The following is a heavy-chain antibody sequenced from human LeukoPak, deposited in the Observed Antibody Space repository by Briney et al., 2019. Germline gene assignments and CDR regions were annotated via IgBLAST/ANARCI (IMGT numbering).Heavy chain of an antibody. CDR2: IYTSGST. CDR3: ARESPDYYDSSSYYYPNWFDP. J-gene: IGHJ5*02. Sequence: SETLSLTCTVSGGSISSGSYYWSWIRQPAGKGLEWIGRIYTSGSTNYNPSLKSRVTISVDTSKNQFSLKLSSATAADTAVYYCARESPDYYDSSSYYYPNWFDPWGQGTLVTVSS. CDR1: GGSISSGSYY. V-gene: IGHV4-61*02. D-gene: IGHD3-22*01.